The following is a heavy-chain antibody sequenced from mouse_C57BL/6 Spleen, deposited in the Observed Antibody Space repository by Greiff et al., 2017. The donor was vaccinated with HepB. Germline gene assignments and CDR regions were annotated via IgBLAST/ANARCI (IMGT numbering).Heavy chain of an antibody. V-gene: IGHV1-39*01. CDR3: ARLDYGNYGAMDY. J-gene: IGHJ4*01. CDR1: GYSFTDYN. CDR2: INPNYGTT. Sequence: EVKLMESGPELVKPGASVKISCKASGYSFTDYNMNWVKQSNGKSLEWIGVINPNYGTTSYNQKFKGKATLTVDQSSSTAYMQLNSLTSEDSAVYYCARLDYGNYGAMDYWGQGTSVTVSS. D-gene: IGHD2-1*01.